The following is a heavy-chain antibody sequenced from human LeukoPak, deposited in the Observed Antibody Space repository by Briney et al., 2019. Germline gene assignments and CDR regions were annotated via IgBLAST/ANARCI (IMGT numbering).Heavy chain of an antibody. CDR1: GFTFSSYS. D-gene: IGHD2-2*01. Sequence: GGSLRLSCAASGFTFSSYSMSWVRQAPGKGLEWVSSISSSSSSIYYADSVKGRFTISRDNAKNSLYLQMNSLRAEDTAVYYCARGGDLYCSSTSCRHDAFDIWGQGTMVTVSS. CDR2: ISSSSSSI. J-gene: IGHJ3*02. V-gene: IGHV3-21*01. CDR3: ARGGDLYCSSTSCRHDAFDI.